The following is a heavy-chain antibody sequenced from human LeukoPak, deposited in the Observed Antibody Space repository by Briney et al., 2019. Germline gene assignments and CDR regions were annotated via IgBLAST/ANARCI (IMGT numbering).Heavy chain of an antibody. J-gene: IGHJ6*02. Sequence: GGSLRLSCAASGFTFSSYDMHWVRQATGKGLEWVSAIGTAGDTYYPGSVKGRFTISRENAKNSLYLQMNSLRAGDTAVYYCARATAAGLYYYYGMDVWGQGTTVTVSS. CDR2: IGTAGDT. D-gene: IGHD6-13*01. CDR1: GFTFSSYD. CDR3: ARATAAGLYYYYGMDV. V-gene: IGHV3-13*04.